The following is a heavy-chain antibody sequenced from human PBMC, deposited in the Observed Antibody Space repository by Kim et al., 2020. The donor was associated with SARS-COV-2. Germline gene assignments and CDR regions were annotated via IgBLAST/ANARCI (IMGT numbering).Heavy chain of an antibody. CDR3: ASWGGDEDLSPYYYAMDV. V-gene: IGHV4-4*07. Sequence: SETLSLTCTVPGGSISSYYWSWIRQPAGKGPEWIGRIYTSGSTNYNPSLNSRVTMSVDTSTNQLSLKLSSVTAADTAVYYCASWGGDEDLSPYYYAMDV. CDR2: IYTSGST. J-gene: IGHJ6*01. D-gene: IGHD3-10*01. CDR1: GGSISSYY.